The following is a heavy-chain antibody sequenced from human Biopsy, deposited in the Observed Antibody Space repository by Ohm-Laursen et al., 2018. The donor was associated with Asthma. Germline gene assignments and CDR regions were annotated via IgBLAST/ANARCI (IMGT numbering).Heavy chain of an antibody. D-gene: IGHD6-19*01. CDR2: IFHGGNS. V-gene: IGHV4-59*01. Sequence: SETLSLTCNVSGASISQYYWTWIRQSPGKGLEWIGYIFHGGNSYYSSSLKSRVSISVDPSKKQFSLTLDSVTAADTAVYYCATYSTGWSGVEFWGQGTRVTVSS. CDR3: ATYSTGWSGVEF. CDR1: GASISQYY. J-gene: IGHJ4*02.